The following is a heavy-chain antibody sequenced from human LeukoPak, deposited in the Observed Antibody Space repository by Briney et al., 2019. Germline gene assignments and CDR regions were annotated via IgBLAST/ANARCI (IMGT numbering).Heavy chain of an antibody. J-gene: IGHJ4*02. D-gene: IGHD5-18*01. CDR3: ARDRGYSYGYDY. CDR2: IYYSGST. V-gene: IGHV4-59*01. CDR1: GGSISSYY. Sequence: SETLSLTCTVSGGSISSYYWSWIRQPPGEGLEWIGYIYYSGSTNYNPSLKSRVTISVDTSKNQFSLKLSSVTAADTAVYYCARDRGYSYGYDYWGQGTLVTVSS.